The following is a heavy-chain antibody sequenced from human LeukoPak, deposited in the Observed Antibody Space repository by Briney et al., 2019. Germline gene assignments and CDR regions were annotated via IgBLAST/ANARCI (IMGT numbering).Heavy chain of an antibody. J-gene: IGHJ3*02. CDR3: ARRSPAGWTPDDAFDI. CDR2: IYYSGST. Sequence: SETLSLTCTVSGGSISSYYWSWIRQPPGKGLEWIGYIYYSGSTNYNPSLKSRATISVDTSKNQSSLKLSSVTASDTAVYYCARRSPAGWTPDDAFDIWGQGTMVTVSS. V-gene: IGHV4-59*08. CDR1: GGSISSYY. D-gene: IGHD6-19*01.